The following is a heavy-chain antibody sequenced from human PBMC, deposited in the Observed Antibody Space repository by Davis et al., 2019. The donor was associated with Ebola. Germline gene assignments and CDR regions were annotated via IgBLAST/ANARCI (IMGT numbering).Heavy chain of an antibody. CDR3: ARGRGVYQLLSRYNWNFLDY. V-gene: IGHV3-30-3*01. J-gene: IGHJ4*02. Sequence: PGGSLRLSCAASGFTFSSYAMHWVRQAPGKGLEWVAVISYDGSNKYYADSVKGRFTISRDNSKNTLYLQMNSLRAEDTAVYYCARGRGVYQLLSRYNWNFLDYWGQGTLVTVSS. D-gene: IGHD1-7*01. CDR2: ISYDGSNK. CDR1: GFTFSSYA.